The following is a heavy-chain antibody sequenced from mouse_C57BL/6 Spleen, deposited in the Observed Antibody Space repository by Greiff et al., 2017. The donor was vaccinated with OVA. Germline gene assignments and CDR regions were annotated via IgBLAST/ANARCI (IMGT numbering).Heavy chain of an antibody. Sequence: EVQLVESGGGLVKPGGSLKLSCAASGFTFSSYTMSWVRQTPEKRLEWVATISGGGGNTYYPDSVKGRFTISRDNAKNTLYLQMSSLRSEDTALYYCASTGSAWFADWGQGTLVTVSA. CDR2: ISGGGGNT. D-gene: IGHD4-1*02. J-gene: IGHJ3*01. CDR1: GFTFSSYT. CDR3: ASTGSAWFAD. V-gene: IGHV5-9*01.